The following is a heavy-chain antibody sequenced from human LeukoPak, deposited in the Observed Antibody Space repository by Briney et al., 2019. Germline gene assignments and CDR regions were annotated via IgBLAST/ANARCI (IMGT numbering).Heavy chain of an antibody. J-gene: IGHJ4*02. Sequence: GGSLRPSCAAPGFTFSSYAMSWVRQAPGKGLEWVSAISGSGGSTYYADSVKGRFTISRDNSKNTLYLQMNSLRAEDTAVYYCAKDLREHGDPFDYWGQGTLVTVSS. CDR2: ISGSGGST. V-gene: IGHV3-23*01. CDR3: AKDLREHGDPFDY. D-gene: IGHD4-17*01. CDR1: GFTFSSYA.